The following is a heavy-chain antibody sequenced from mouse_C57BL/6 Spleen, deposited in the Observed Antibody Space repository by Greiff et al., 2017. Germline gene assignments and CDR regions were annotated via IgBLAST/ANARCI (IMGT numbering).Heavy chain of an antibody. Sequence: VQLQQPGAELVKPGASVKLSCKASGYTFTSYWMQWVKQRPGQGLEWIGEIDPSDSYTNYNQKFKGKATLTVDTSSSTAYMQLSSLTSEDSAVYDGASYSTTVVAGGAMDYWGQGTSVTVSS. J-gene: IGHJ4*01. CDR1: GYTFTSYW. CDR3: ASYSTTVVAGGAMDY. V-gene: IGHV1-50*01. CDR2: IDPSDSYT. D-gene: IGHD1-1*01.